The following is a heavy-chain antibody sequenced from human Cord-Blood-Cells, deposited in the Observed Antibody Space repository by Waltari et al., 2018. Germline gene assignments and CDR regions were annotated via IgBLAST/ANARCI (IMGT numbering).Heavy chain of an antibody. CDR2: INHSGST. J-gene: IGHJ4*02. CDR1: GGSFSGYY. Sequence: QVQLQQWGAGLLKPLETLSLTCAVYGGSFSGYYWSWIRQPPGKGLEWIGEINHSGSTNYNPSLKSRVTISVDTSKNQFSLKLSSVTAADTAVYYCARGRRGAGDYWGQGTLVTVSS. D-gene: IGHD6-19*01. V-gene: IGHV4-34*01. CDR3: ARGRRGAGDY.